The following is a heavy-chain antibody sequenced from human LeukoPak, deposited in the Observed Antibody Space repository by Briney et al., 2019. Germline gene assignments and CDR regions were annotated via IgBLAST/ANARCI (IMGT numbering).Heavy chain of an antibody. J-gene: IGHJ5*02. CDR2: IKQAASET. V-gene: IGHV3-7*03. CDR1: GFPFSPIW. Sequence: PGGSLRLSCVASGFPFSPIWMSWVRQAPGKGLEWVAMIKQAASETHYVDSVRGRFSISRDSAKSSLNLQMNSLRAEDTAVYYCARGLTYYYDSSGYSWGQGTLVTVSS. D-gene: IGHD3-22*01. CDR3: ARGLTYYYDSSGYS.